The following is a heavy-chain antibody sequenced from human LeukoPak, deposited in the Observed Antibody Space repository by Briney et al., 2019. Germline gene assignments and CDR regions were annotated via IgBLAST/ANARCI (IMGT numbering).Heavy chain of an antibody. J-gene: IGHJ4*02. V-gene: IGHV3-48*01. D-gene: IGHD3-22*01. CDR2: TSSASSTI. CDR3: TRSGYRHPYHFDS. CDR1: GFTFSTYS. Sequence: PGGSLRLSCAASGFTFSTYSMNWVRQAPGKGLEWVSYTSSASSTIYYADSVKGRFTISRDNSKNTLSLQMNSLRAEDTAIYYCTRSGYRHPYHFDSWGQGTLVTVSS.